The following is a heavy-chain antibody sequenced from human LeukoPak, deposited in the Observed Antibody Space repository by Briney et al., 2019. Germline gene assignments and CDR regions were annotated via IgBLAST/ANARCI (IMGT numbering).Heavy chain of an antibody. CDR3: ARVSYSGYERVDAFDI. CDR2: IIPIFGTA. CDR1: GGTFSSYA. Sequence: SVKVSCKASGGTFSSYAISWVRQASGQGLEWMGGIIPIFGTANYAQKFQGRVTITTDESTSTAYMELSSLRSEDTAVYYCARVSYSGYERVDAFDIWGQGTMVTVSS. D-gene: IGHD5-12*01. J-gene: IGHJ3*02. V-gene: IGHV1-69*05.